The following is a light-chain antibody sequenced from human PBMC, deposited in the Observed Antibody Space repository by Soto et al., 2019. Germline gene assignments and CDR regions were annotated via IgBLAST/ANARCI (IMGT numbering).Light chain of an antibody. V-gene: IGKV3D-15*02. CDR2: GAS. J-gene: IGKJ1*01. CDR1: QSVSSN. CDR3: QQYDTSPRT. Sequence: EIVMRQSPATLSVYPGERATLSCRASQSVSSNLAWYQQKPGQAPRLLIYGASTRAAGIPDRFSGSGSGTDFTLTISRLEPEDFAVYYCQQYDTSPRTFGQGTKVDIK.